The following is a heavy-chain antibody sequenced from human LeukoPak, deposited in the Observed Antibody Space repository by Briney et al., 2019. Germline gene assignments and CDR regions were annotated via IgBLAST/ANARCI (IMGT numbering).Heavy chain of an antibody. V-gene: IGHV6-1*01. Sequence: SQTLSLTCAISGDSVSSNSAAWNWIRQSPSRGLEWLGRTYYRSKWYNDYAVSVKSRITINPDTSKNQFSLQLNSVTPEDTAVYYCARDYPYYSSGWAGSYYYMDVWGKGTTVTVSS. J-gene: IGHJ6*03. CDR1: GDSVSSNSAA. CDR3: ARDYPYYSSGWAGSYYYMDV. CDR2: TYYRSKWYN. D-gene: IGHD6-19*01.